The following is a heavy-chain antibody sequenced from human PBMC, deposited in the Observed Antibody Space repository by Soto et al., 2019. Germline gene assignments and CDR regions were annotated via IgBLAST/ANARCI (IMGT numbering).Heavy chain of an antibody. V-gene: IGHV3-30*03. CDR2: ISDDGGTK. CDR1: GFTFKIYS. Sequence: GGSLRLSCAASGFTFKIYSVHWVRQAPGKGLEWLAVISDDGGTKYYADSVKGRFSISRDNSKNTLYLQMNSLRGDDTAVYYCGRRVAGVVNYWGQGTLVTVSS. D-gene: IGHD6-19*01. J-gene: IGHJ4*02. CDR3: GRRVAGVVNY.